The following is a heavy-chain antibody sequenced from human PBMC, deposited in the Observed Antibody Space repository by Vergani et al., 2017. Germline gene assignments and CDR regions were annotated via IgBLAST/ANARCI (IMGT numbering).Heavy chain of an antibody. CDR1: GGSISSYY. V-gene: IGHV4-59*01. Sequence: QVQLQESGPGLVKPSETLSLTCSVSGGSISSYYWSWIRQPQGKGLEWIGYSYYSGTTNYNPSLKSRVTISVDTSKNQFSLKLSSVTAADTAVYYCAGGEPSHYYYGSGADAFDIWGQGTMVTVSS. D-gene: IGHD3-10*01. CDR2: SYYSGTT. CDR3: AGGEPSHYYYGSGADAFDI. J-gene: IGHJ3*02.